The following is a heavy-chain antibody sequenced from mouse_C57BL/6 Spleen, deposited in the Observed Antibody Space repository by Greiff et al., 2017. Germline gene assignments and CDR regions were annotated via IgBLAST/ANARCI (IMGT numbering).Heavy chain of an antibody. CDR2: IYPGSGST. CDR1: GYTFTSYW. Sequence: VQLKQPGAELVKPGASVKMSCKASGYTFTSYWITWVKQRPGQGLEWIGDIYPGSGSTNYNEKFKSKATLTVDTSSSTAYMQLSSLTSEDSAVYYCARGGSSYVSYFDYWGQGTTLTVSS. V-gene: IGHV1-55*01. CDR3: ARGGSSYVSYFDY. D-gene: IGHD1-1*01. J-gene: IGHJ2*01.